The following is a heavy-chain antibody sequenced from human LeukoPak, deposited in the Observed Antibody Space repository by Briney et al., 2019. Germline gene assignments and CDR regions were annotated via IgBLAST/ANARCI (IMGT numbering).Heavy chain of an antibody. CDR3: AADASYDFWSGYYTY. J-gene: IGHJ4*02. Sequence: ASVKVSCKASGYTFTGYYMHWVRQAPGQGLEWMGWINPNSGGTNYAQKFQGRVTMTRDTSISTAYMELRSLRSDDTAVYYCAADASYDFWSGYYTYWGQGTLVTVSS. CDR2: INPNSGGT. CDR1: GYTFTGYY. D-gene: IGHD3-3*01. V-gene: IGHV1-2*02.